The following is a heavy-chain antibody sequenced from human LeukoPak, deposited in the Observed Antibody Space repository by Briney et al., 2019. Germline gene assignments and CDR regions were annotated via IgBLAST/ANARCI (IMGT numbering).Heavy chain of an antibody. Sequence: GGSLRLSCAASGFTFSSYGMHWVRQAPGKGLEWVAFIRYDGSNKYYADSVKGRFTISRDNSKNTLYLQMNSLRAEDTAVYYCAKVPGMVDTAMGTNLNYYFDYWGQGTLVTVSS. CDR3: AKVPGMVDTAMGTNLNYYFDY. CDR1: GFTFSSYG. J-gene: IGHJ4*02. D-gene: IGHD5-18*01. CDR2: IRYDGSNK. V-gene: IGHV3-30*02.